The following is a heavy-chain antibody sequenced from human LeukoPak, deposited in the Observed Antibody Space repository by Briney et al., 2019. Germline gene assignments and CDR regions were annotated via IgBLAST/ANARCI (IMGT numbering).Heavy chain of an antibody. D-gene: IGHD1-26*01. Sequence: PGGSLRLSCAASGFIFSSYGMHWVRQAPGKGLEWVAFIRYDGSNKYYAASVKGRFTISRDNAKNSLYLQMNSLRAEDTAVYYCARDFSGSYPGFYYYYYMDVWGKGTTVTISS. CDR2: IRYDGSNK. CDR1: GFIFSSYG. V-gene: IGHV3-30*02. CDR3: ARDFSGSYPGFYYYYYMDV. J-gene: IGHJ6*03.